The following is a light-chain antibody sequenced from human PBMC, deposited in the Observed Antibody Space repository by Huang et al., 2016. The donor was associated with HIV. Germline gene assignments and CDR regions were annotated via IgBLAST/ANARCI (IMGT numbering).Light chain of an antibody. J-gene: IGKJ3*01. CDR1: QSVSSS. V-gene: IGKV3-11*01. Sequence: EIVLTQSPATLSLSPGERATLSCKASQSVSSSLAWYKQKPGQAPRLLIYDTANRATGIPARFSGSESGTDFTLTSSSLEPEDCAVYYCQQRSNWPLFTFGPGTKVDIK. CDR2: DTA. CDR3: QQRSNWPLFT.